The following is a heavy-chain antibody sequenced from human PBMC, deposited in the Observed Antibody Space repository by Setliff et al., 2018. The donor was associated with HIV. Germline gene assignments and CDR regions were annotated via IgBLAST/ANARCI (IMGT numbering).Heavy chain of an antibody. CDR1: GGSFSGYY. J-gene: IGHJ3*02. CDR2: INDSGST. CDR3: ARDLRGDSVPATAAKSFDI. V-gene: IGHV4-34*01. D-gene: IGHD2-21*02. Sequence: SETLSLTCAVYGGSFSGYYWSWIRQHPGKGLEWIGEINDSGSTNNNPSLKSRVAMSVDTSKNQFSLKLSSVTAADTALYYCARDLRGDSVPATAAKSFDIWGQVTLVTVSS.